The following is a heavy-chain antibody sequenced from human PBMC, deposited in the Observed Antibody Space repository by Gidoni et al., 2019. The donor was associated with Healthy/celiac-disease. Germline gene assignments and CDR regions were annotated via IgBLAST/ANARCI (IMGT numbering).Heavy chain of an antibody. J-gene: IGHJ3*02. CDR2: IRSSGSTI. CDR1: GFTFGSYA. Sequence: EVQLVESGGVSVQPGGALRLSCAPHGFTFGSYAMIWVRQAPGKGLELVSYIRSSGSTIYCAGSVMRRFTISRDNAKNSLYLQMHSLRAEDTAVYYCARGRTDDAFGIWGPGTMVTVSS. CDR3: ARGRTDDAFGI. V-gene: IGHV3-48*03.